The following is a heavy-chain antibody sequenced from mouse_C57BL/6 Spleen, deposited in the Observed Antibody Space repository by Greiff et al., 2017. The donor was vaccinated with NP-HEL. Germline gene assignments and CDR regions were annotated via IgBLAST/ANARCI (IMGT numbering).Heavy chain of an antibody. J-gene: IGHJ4*01. CDR1: GYTFTDYN. Sequence: EVQLQQSGPELVKPGASVKIPCKASGYTFTDYNMDWVKQSHGKSLEWIGDINPNNGGTIYNQKFKGKATLTVDKSSSTAYMELRSLTSEDTAVYYCARGAYYYGSSYEGYYAMDYWGQGTSVTVSS. V-gene: IGHV1-18*01. CDR2: INPNNGGT. CDR3: ARGAYYYGSSYEGYYAMDY. D-gene: IGHD1-1*01.